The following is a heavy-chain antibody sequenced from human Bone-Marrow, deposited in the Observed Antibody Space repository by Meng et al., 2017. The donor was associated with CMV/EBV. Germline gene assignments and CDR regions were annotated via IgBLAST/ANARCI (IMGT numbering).Heavy chain of an antibody. Sequence: ASVKVSCKASGYTFTDYTLHWVRQAPGQGLDWMGWINPSTGGTRFAPKFQARVTMTRDTSISTVYIALSGLTSDDTAFYYCARDVSLAGADLDFWGQGKLVNVSS. CDR1: GYTFTDYT. J-gene: IGHJ4*02. CDR3: ARDVSLAGADLDF. CDR2: INPSTGGT. V-gene: IGHV1-2*02. D-gene: IGHD6-19*01.